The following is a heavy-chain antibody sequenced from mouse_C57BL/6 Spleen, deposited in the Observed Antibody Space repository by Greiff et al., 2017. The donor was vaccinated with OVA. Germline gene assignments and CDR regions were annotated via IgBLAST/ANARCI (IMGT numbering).Heavy chain of an antibody. J-gene: IGHJ4*01. D-gene: IGHD1-1*01. CDR2: INPNNGGT. Sequence: VQLQQSGPELVKPGASVKISCKASGYTFTDYYMNWVKQSHGQSLEWIGDINPNNGGTSYNQKFKGNATLTVDKSSSTAYMELRSLTSEDSAVYYCARPFTTVVGGAMDYWGQGTSVTVSS. CDR1: GYTFTDYY. CDR3: ARPFTTVVGGAMDY. V-gene: IGHV1-26*01.